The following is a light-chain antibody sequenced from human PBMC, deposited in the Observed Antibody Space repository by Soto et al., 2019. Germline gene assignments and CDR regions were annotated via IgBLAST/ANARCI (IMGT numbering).Light chain of an antibody. CDR1: QGIRND. J-gene: IGKJ1*01. Sequence: AIQMTQSPSSLSASVGDRVTITCRASQGIRNDLGWYQQKPGKAPKLLIYAASSLQSGVPSRFSGSESGTDFTLTISCLQSEDFATYYCQQYYSFPRTFGQGTKVDIK. CDR3: QQYYSFPRT. V-gene: IGKV1-6*01. CDR2: AAS.